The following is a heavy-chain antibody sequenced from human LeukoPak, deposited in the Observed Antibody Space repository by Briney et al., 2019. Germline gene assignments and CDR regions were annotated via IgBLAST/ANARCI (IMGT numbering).Heavy chain of an antibody. CDR2: IYPGDSDT. CDR3: ARLPIVVVPAAMVDGAFDI. D-gene: IGHD2-2*01. V-gene: IGHV5-51*01. CDR1: GYSFTSYW. Sequence: GESLKISCKGSGYSFTSYWIGWVRQMPGKGLEWMGIIYPGDSDTRYSPSFQGQVTISADKSISTAYLQWSSLKASDTAMYYCARLPIVVVPAAMVDGAFDIWGQGTMVTVSS. J-gene: IGHJ3*02.